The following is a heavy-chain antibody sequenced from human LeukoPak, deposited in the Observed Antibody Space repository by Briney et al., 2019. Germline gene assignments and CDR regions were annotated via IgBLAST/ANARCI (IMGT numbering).Heavy chain of an antibody. CDR1: GYTFTSYG. D-gene: IGHD1-26*01. J-gene: IGHJ3*02. CDR3: ARESIREPRGGFDI. Sequence: ASVKVSCKASGYTFTSYGISWVRQAPGQGLEWMGIINPSGGSTSYAQKFQGRVAMTRDTSTSTVYMELSSLRSEDTAVYYCARESIREPRGGFDIWGQGTMVTVSS. CDR2: INPSGGST. V-gene: IGHV1-46*01.